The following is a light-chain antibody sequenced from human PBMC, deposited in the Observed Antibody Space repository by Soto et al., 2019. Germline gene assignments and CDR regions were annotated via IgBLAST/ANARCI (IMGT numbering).Light chain of an antibody. CDR3: QQSSSYPLP. CDR1: QSVSSSY. CDR2: GAS. V-gene: IGKV3-20*01. J-gene: IGKJ4*01. Sequence: ETGLPEAPGTRCLSTRARATLSCRASQSVSSSYLAWYQQKPGQAPRLLIYGASSRATGIPDRFSGSGSGTDFTLTISRLEAEDFAVYYCQQSSSYPLPFGGGTK.